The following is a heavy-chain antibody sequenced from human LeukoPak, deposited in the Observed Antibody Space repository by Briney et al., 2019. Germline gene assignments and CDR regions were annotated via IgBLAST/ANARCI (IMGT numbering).Heavy chain of an antibody. CDR2: INPSGGST. Sequence: GASVKVSCKASGYTFTSYYMHWVRQAPGQGLEWMGIINPSGGSTSYAQKFQGRVTMTRDTSTSTVYMELSSLRSEDTAVYYCARSPFLGHYYDSSEGNFVYWGQGTLVTVSS. CDR1: GYTFTSYY. CDR3: ARSPFLGHYYDSSEGNFVY. V-gene: IGHV1-46*01. D-gene: IGHD3-22*01. J-gene: IGHJ4*02.